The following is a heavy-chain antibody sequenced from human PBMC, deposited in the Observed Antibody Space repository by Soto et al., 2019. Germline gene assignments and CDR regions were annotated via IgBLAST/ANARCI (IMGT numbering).Heavy chain of an antibody. CDR1: GGTLSSYA. J-gene: IGHJ6*02. Sequence: QVQLVQSGAEVKKPGSSVKVSCKAPGGTLSSYAINWVRQAPEQGLEWMGGIIPIFGSANYAPKFQGRVTISADESTSTAYMEVSSLRSEDTAVYYCAGTREIPYYHGMDVWGQGTTVTVSS. CDR2: IIPIFGSA. CDR3: AGTREIPYYHGMDV. D-gene: IGHD2-2*02. V-gene: IGHV1-69*01.